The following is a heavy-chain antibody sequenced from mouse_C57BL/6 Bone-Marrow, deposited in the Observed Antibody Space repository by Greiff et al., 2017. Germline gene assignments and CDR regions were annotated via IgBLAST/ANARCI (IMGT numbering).Heavy chain of an antibody. CDR3: ARPFYYFCAY. CDR1: GFTFSDYG. Sequence: EVQLVESGGGLVKPGGSLKLSCAASGFTFSDYGMHWVRQAPEKGLEWVAYISSGSSTIYYADSVKGRFTISRDNAKSTLFLQMTSLRSEDTAMYYCARPFYYFCAYWGQGTLVTVAA. D-gene: IGHD1-1*01. J-gene: IGHJ3*01. CDR2: ISSGSSTI. V-gene: IGHV5-17*01.